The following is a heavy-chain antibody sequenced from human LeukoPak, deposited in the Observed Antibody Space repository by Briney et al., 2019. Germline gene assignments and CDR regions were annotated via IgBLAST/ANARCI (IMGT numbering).Heavy chain of an antibody. D-gene: IGHD3-10*01. CDR2: IYDSGST. CDR1: GGSIRSSYYY. J-gene: IGHJ5*02. CDR3: ARHYGP. Sequence: TPSETLSLTCTVSGGSIRSSYYYWGWIRQPPGQGREWTVSIYDSGSTYYNPSLKSRVTISEDTSKNQFSLKLNSVTAADTAVYYCARHYGPWGQGTLVTVSS. V-gene: IGHV4-39*01.